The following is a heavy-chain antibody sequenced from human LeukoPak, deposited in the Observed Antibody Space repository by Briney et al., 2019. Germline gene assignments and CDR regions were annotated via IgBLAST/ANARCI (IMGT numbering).Heavy chain of an antibody. D-gene: IGHD6-13*01. CDR3: ARDRIAAAGTPHWFDP. CDR1: GYTFTSYG. Sequence: ASVKVSCKASGYTFTSYGISWVRQAPGQGLEWMGWISAYNGNTNYAQKLQGRVTMTTDTSTSTAYMELRSLRSDDTAVYYCARDRIAAAGTPHWFDPWGQGTLVTVSS. J-gene: IGHJ5*02. V-gene: IGHV1-18*01. CDR2: ISAYNGNT.